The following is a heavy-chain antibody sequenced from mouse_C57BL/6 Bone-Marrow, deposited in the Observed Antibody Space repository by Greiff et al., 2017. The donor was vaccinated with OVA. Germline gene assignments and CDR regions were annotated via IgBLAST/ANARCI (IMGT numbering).Heavy chain of an antibody. Sequence: EVKLVESGGGLVKPGGSLKLSCAASGFTFSDYGMHWVRQAPEKGLEWVAYISSGSSTIYYADTVKCRFTISRDNAKNTLFLQRTSLRSEDTAMYYCARGGSSLFAYWGQGTLVTVSA. V-gene: IGHV5-17*01. CDR1: GFTFSDYG. D-gene: IGHD1-1*01. CDR2: ISSGSSTI. CDR3: ARGGSSLFAY. J-gene: IGHJ3*01.